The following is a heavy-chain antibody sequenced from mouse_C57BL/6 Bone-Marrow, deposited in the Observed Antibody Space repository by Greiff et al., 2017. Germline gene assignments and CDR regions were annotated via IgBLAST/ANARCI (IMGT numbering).Heavy chain of an antibody. J-gene: IGHJ3*01. Sequence: EVQLQQSGAELVMPGASVKLSCKASGYTFTSYWMHWVKQRPEQGLEWIGWIDPENGDTEYASKFQGKATITVDTSSNTAYLQLSSLTSEDTAVYYCTRIAYWGQGTLVTVSA. V-gene: IGHV14-4*01. CDR2: IDPENGDT. CDR1: GYTFTSYW. CDR3: TRIAY.